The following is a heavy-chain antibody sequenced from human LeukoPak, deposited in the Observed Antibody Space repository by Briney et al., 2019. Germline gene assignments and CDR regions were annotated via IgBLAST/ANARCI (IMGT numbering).Heavy chain of an antibody. V-gene: IGHV3-21*01. CDR1: GFTFSSYS. CDR2: ISSSSSYI. CDR3: AKGEVIDY. J-gene: IGHJ4*02. D-gene: IGHD4-11*01. Sequence: GGSLRLSCAASGFTFSSYSMNWVRQAPGKGLEWVSSISSSSSYIYYADSVKGRFTISRDNSKNTLYLQMNSLRAEDTAVYYCAKGEVIDYWGQGTLVTVSS.